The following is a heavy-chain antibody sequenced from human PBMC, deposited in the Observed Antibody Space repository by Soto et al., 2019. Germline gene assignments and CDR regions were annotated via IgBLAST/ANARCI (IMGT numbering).Heavy chain of an antibody. J-gene: IGHJ5*02. CDR2: IIPIFGTA. CDR3: AREQSYYDSSGYYNWFDP. CDR1: GGTFSSYA. D-gene: IGHD3-22*01. Sequence: SVKVSCKASGGTFSSYAISWVRQAPGQGLEWMGGIIPIFGTADYAQKFQGRVTITADESTSTAYMELSSLRSEDTAVYYCAREQSYYDSSGYYNWFDPWGQGTLVTVSS. V-gene: IGHV1-69*13.